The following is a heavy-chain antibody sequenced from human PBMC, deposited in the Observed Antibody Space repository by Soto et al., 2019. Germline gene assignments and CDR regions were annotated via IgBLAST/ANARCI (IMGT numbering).Heavy chain of an antibody. V-gene: IGHV4-38-2*01. CDR1: GYSITSGYY. CDR2: FYYGGST. Sequence: ASETLSLTCDVSGYSITSGYYWGWVRQPPGKGLEWIGSFYYGGSTFYNPSLKSRVTISVDASKNNFSLRLTSVTAADTAVYFCTRVVAGLDYWGQGILVTVS. CDR3: TRVVAGLDY. D-gene: IGHD6-19*01. J-gene: IGHJ4*02.